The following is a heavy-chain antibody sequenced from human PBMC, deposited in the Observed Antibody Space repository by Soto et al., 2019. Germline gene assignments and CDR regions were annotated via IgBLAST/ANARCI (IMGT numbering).Heavy chain of an antibody. Sequence: GGSLRLSCAASGFTFSSYAMSWVRQAPGKGLEWVSAISGSGGSTYYADSVKGRFTISRDNSKNTLYLQMNSLRAEDTAVYYCAKAQYYDILTGLDYWGQGTLVTVS. J-gene: IGHJ4*02. V-gene: IGHV3-23*01. CDR3: AKAQYYDILTGLDY. CDR2: ISGSGGST. CDR1: GFTFSSYA. D-gene: IGHD3-9*01.